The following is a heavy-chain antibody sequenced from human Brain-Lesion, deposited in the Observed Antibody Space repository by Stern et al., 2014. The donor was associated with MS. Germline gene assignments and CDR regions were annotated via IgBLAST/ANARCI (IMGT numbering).Heavy chain of an antibody. CDR3: ATGDFRQQLVPGPYYFYGMDV. Sequence: VQLVESGAEVKKPGASVKVSCKVSGYTLTELSMHWVRQAPGKGLEWMGTFDPEDGETIYAQKFQGRVTMTEDPSTDTAYMVLSSLRSEDTAVYYCATGDFRQQLVPGPYYFYGMDVWGQGTTVTVS. J-gene: IGHJ6*02. CDR2: FDPEDGET. CDR1: GYTLTELS. D-gene: IGHD6-13*01. V-gene: IGHV1-24*01.